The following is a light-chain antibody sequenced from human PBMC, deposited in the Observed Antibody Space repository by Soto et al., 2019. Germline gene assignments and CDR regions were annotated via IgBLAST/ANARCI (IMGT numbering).Light chain of an antibody. CDR3: PQAYRFPWT. CDR2: ASS. Sequence: DGQLTQSPPSLSASVGDRVTITCRALQTLINYLNWYQHKSGEAPKFLIFASSRLQSGVPSRFSGSASGTDFTLTIDNLPPEDYATYICPQAYRFPWTFGQGTKVEVK. J-gene: IGKJ1*01. CDR1: QTLINY. V-gene: IGKV1-39*01.